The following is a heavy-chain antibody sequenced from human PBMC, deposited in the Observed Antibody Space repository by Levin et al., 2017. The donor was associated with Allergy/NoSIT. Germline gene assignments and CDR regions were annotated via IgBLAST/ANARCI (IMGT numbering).Heavy chain of an antibody. CDR3: AREVATVTTRRNWYFDL. V-gene: IGHV1-69*13. CDR2: IIPIFGTA. Sequence: SVKVSCKACGGTFSSYAISWVRQAPGQGLEWMGGIIPIFGTANYAQKFQGRVTITADESTSTAYMELSSLRSEDTAVYYCAREVATVTTRRNWYFDLWGRGTLVTVSS. CDR1: GGTFSSYA. J-gene: IGHJ2*01. D-gene: IGHD4-17*01.